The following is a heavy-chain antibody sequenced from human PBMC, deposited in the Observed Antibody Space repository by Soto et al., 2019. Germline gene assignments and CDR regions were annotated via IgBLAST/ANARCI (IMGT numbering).Heavy chain of an antibody. J-gene: IGHJ6*02. CDR3: ARATDDYGGNSYGMDV. D-gene: IGHD4-17*01. Sequence: GASVKVSGKASGGTFSSYAISWVRQAPGQGLEWMGGIIPIFGTTNYAQKFQGRVTITADKSMSTAYMELSSLRSEDTAVYYCARATDDYGGNSYGMDVWGQGTTVTVSS. CDR2: IIPIFGTT. CDR1: GGTFSSYA. V-gene: IGHV1-69*06.